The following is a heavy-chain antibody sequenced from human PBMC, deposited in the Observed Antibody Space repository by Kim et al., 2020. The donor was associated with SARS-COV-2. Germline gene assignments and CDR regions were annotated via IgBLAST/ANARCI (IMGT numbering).Heavy chain of an antibody. J-gene: IGHJ3*02. Sequence: SGPTLVNPTQTLTLTCTFSGFSLSTSGMCVSWIRQPPGKALEWLALIDWDDDKYYSTSLKTRLTISKDTSKNQVVLTMTNMDPVDTATYYCARTKTYYYDSSGSAFDIWGQGTMVTVSS. D-gene: IGHD3-22*01. V-gene: IGHV2-70*01. CDR2: IDWDDDK. CDR1: GFSLSTSGMC. CDR3: ARTKTYYYDSSGSAFDI.